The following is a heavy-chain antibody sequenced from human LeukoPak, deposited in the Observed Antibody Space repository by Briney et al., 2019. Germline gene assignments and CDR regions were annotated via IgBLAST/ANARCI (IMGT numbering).Heavy chain of an antibody. V-gene: IGHV3-21*01. CDR1: GFTFSSYN. Sequence: GGSLRLSCVASGFTFSSYNMNWVRLALGKGLEWVSSISSSSSYIYYADSVKGRFTISRDNAKESMYLQMNSLRAEDTGVYYCAGDYRAGGRLRYFQHWSQGTLVTVSS. D-gene: IGHD4-23*01. J-gene: IGHJ1*01. CDR3: AGDYRAGGRLRYFQH. CDR2: ISSSSSYI.